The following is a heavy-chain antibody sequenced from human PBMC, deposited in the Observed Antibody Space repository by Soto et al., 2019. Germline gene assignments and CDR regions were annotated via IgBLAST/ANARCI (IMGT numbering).Heavy chain of an antibody. V-gene: IGHV4-30-4*08. D-gene: IGHD4-17*01. CDR1: GGSISNNNYY. Sequence: PSETLSLTCTVSGGSISNNNYYWDWIRQPPGKGLEWIGYIYYSGSTYYNPSLKSRVTISVDTSKNQFSLKLSSVTAADTAVYYCARGNDYGDANWGQGTLVTVSS. CDR3: ARGNDYGDAN. J-gene: IGHJ4*02. CDR2: IYYSGST.